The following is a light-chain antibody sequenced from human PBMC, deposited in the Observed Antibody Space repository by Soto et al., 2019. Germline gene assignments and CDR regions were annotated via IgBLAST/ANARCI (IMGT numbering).Light chain of an antibody. CDR1: QRVTSNN. J-gene: IGKJ1*01. CDR3: QQFDT. V-gene: IGKV3-20*01. CDR2: GAS. Sequence: ESVLTQSPGTLSLSPGERATLSCGASQRVTSNNLAWYQQKPGQAPRLLIYGASSRATGIPDRFSGSGSGTDFTLTISRLEPEDFAVYYCQQFDTFGQGTKV.